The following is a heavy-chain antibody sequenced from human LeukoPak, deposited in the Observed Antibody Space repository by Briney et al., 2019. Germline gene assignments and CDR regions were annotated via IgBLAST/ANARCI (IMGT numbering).Heavy chain of an antibody. Sequence: PGGSLRLXCAASGFTFSGSAMHWDRQASGKGLEWVGRIRSKANSYATAYAASVKGRFTISRDDSKNTAYLQMNSLKTEDTAVYYCTRLSRVPDYGDYAYDYWGQGTLVTVSS. J-gene: IGHJ4*02. D-gene: IGHD4-17*01. CDR2: IRSKANSYAT. V-gene: IGHV3-73*01. CDR3: TRLSRVPDYGDYAYDY. CDR1: GFTFSGSA.